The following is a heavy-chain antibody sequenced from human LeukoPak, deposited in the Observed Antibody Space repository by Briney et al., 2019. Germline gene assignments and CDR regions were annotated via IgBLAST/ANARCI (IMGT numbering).Heavy chain of an antibody. CDR2: IYYSGST. V-gene: IGHV4-59*01. J-gene: IGHJ4*02. D-gene: IGHD3-10*01. CDR3: ARGYYGSGSYYRYYYFDY. Sequence: SETLSLTCTVSGDSISSYYWSWIRQPPGKGLEWIGYIYYSGSTNYNPSLKSRVTISVDTSKKQFSLKLSSVTAADTAVYYCARGYYGSGSYYRYYYFDYWGQGTLVTVSS. CDR1: GDSISSYY.